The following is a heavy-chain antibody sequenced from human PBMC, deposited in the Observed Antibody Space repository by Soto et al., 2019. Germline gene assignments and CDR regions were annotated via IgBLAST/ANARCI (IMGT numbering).Heavy chain of an antibody. CDR1: GFTVSSNY. D-gene: IGHD3-9*01. J-gene: IGHJ6*02. V-gene: IGHV3-66*01. CDR2: IYSGGST. CDR3: ARDPSYYDILTGSDYYYYGMDV. Sequence: GGSLRLSCAASGFTVSSNYMSWVRQAPGKGLEWVSVIYSGGSTYYADSVKGRFTISRDNSKNTLYLQMNSLRAEDTAVYYCARDPSYYDILTGSDYYYYGMDVWGQGTTVTV.